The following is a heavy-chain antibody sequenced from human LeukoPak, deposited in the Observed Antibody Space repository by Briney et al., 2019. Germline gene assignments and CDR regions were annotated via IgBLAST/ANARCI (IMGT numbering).Heavy chain of an antibody. V-gene: IGHV1-18*01. CDR2: ISAYNGNT. Sequence: ASVKVSCKASGYTFTSYGISWVRQAPGQGLEWMGWISAYNGNTNYAQKLQGRVTMTTDTSTSTAYMELRSLRSDGTAVYYCARDVGSYGPLGYYYYGMDVWGQGTTVTVSS. CDR3: ARDVGSYGPLGYYYYGMDV. CDR1: GYTFTSYG. J-gene: IGHJ6*02. D-gene: IGHD1-26*01.